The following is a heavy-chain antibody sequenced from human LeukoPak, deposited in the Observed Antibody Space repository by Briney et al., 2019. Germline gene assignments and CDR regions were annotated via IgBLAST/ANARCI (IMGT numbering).Heavy chain of an antibody. CDR3: ARVPVGYCSSTSCYASIQPSHEFDY. CDR1: GYTFTSYG. Sequence: ASVKVSCKASGYTFTSYGISWVRQAPGQGLEWMGWISAYNGNTNYAQKLQGRVTMTTDTSTSTAYMELRSLRSDDTAVYYCARVPVGYCSSTSCYASIQPSHEFDYWGQGTLGTVSS. CDR2: ISAYNGNT. D-gene: IGHD2-2*01. V-gene: IGHV1-18*04. J-gene: IGHJ4*02.